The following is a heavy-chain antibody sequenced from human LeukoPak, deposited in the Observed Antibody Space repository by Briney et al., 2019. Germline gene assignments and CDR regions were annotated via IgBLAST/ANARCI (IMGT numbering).Heavy chain of an antibody. D-gene: IGHD3-10*01. V-gene: IGHV4-59*01. J-gene: IGHJ5*02. CDR1: GGSINSYY. Sequence: SETLSLTCTVSGGSINSYYWSWIRQPPGKGLECIGYIHYTGSTNYNPSLKSRVTISVGTSKSQFSLKLSSVTAADTAIYYCARGGYYGSGNDFRFDPWGQGTLVTVSS. CDR2: IHYTGST. CDR3: ARGGYYGSGNDFRFDP.